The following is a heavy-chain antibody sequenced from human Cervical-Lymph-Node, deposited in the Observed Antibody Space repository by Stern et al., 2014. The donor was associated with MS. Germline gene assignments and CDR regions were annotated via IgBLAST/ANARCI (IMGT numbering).Heavy chain of an antibody. CDR2: LIPLVGVA. CDR3: ARGDYGDYNWFDP. CDR1: GGTFRGYG. Sequence: QVQLVQSGAEVKKPGSSVHVSCKASGGTFRGYGITWVRQAPGQGLEWMGRLIPLVGVARYAPRFQGRVTITADKSMTTGYMELSSLTSDDTAVYYCARGDYGDYNWFDPWGLGTLVTVSS. D-gene: IGHD4-17*01. V-gene: IGHV1-69*04. J-gene: IGHJ5*02.